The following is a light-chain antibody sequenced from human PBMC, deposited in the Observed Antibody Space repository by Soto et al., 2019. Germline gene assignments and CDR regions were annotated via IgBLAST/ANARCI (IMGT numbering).Light chain of an antibody. J-gene: IGKJ4*01. CDR2: GAS. V-gene: IGKV3-11*01. CDR3: QQRSNWPPLT. Sequence: IVMTQSPATLSVSPGERANLSCRASQSVGTKLAWYQQTPGQAPRLLIYGASNRATGVPARFSGSGSGTDFTLTISSLEPEDFAVYYCQQRSNWPPLTFGGGTKVDI. CDR1: QSVGTK.